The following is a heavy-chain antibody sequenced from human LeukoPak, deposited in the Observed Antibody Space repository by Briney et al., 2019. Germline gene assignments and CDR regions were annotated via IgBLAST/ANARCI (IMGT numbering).Heavy chain of an antibody. V-gene: IGHV3-66*01. CDR3: ANLHDY. Sequence: QPGGSLRLSCAASGFTVSSTYMNWVRQAPGKGLEWVSVITSGGNSYYADSVKGRFTISRDNSKNTLYLQMNSLRAEDTAVYYCANLHDYWGQGTLVTVSS. CDR1: GFTVSSTY. J-gene: IGHJ4*02. CDR2: ITSGGNS.